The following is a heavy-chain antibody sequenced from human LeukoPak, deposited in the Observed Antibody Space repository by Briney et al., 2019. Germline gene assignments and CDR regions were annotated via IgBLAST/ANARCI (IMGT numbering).Heavy chain of an antibody. D-gene: IGHD3-10*02. V-gene: IGHV3-23*01. CDR1: GFTFSNYA. Sequence: GGSLRLSCAVSGFTFSNYALSWVRQAPGKGLEWVSAISGNGDNTYYADSVKGRFTISRDNSKNTLYLQMNSLRAEDTAVYYCANSMLGAWATTGAPKYWGQGTLVTVSS. CDR2: ISGNGDNT. J-gene: IGHJ4*02. CDR3: ANSMLGAWATTGAPKY.